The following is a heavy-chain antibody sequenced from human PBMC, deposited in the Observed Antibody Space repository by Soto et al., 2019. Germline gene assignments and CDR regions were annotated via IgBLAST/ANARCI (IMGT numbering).Heavy chain of an antibody. D-gene: IGHD3-22*01. CDR2: ISYDGSNK. CDR3: AKDRDDSSGYYPLRGMDV. V-gene: IGHV3-30*18. Sequence: GGSLRLSCAASGFTFSSYGMHWVRQAPGKGLEWVAVISYDGSNKYYADSVKGRFTISRDNSKNTLYLQMNSLRAEDTAVYYCAKDRDDSSGYYPLRGMDVWGQGTTVTVSS. CDR1: GFTFSSYG. J-gene: IGHJ6*02.